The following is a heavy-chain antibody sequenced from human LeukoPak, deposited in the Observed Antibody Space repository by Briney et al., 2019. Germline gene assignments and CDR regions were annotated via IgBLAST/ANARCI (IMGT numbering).Heavy chain of an antibody. J-gene: IGHJ5*02. CDR3: AREPAYGDVWCDP. CDR1: GGSISSYY. Sequence: PSETLSLTCTVSGGSISSYYWSWIRQPPGKGLEWVGYIYYSGSTNYNPSLKRRVTISVDTSKKQFSLKLSSVCAADTAVYYCAREPAYGDVWCDPGGQGTLVTVSS. CDR2: IYYSGST. D-gene: IGHD4-17*01. V-gene: IGHV4-59*12.